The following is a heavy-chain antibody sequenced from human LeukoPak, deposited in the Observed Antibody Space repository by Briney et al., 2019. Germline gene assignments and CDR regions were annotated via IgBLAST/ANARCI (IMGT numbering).Heavy chain of an antibody. V-gene: IGHV1-46*01. CDR2: INTSGGST. CDR1: GYTFTSNY. CDR3: ARASSLSHWFFDL. D-gene: IGHD3-16*01. J-gene: IGHJ2*01. Sequence: GASVNVSCKASGYTFTSNYMHWVRQAPGQGLEWMGVINTSGGSTNYAQKFQGRVTMTRDTSTNTVYMELSSLRSEDTAVYYCARASSLSHWFFDLWGRGTLVTVSS.